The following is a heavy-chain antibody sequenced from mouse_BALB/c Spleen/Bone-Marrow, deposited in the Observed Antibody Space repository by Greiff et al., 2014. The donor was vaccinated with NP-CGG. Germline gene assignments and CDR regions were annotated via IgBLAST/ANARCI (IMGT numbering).Heavy chain of an antibody. CDR3: AKITSDTGAMDY. CDR1: GFSFTSYG. Sequence: VQLQQSGPGLVAPSQSLSISCTVSGFSFTSYGVHWVRQPPGKGLEWLGGICPDGSTNYNSARMSRMSISKDNSKTHVFLKMNRLQTDATAMYYCAKITSDTGAMDYWGQGTSVTVSS. V-gene: IGHV2-9*02. J-gene: IGHJ4*01. D-gene: IGHD1-2*01. CDR2: ICPDGST.